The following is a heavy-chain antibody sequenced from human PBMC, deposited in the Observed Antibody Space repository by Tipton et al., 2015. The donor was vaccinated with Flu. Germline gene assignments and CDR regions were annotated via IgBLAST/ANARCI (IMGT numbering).Heavy chain of an antibody. CDR3: ARRDYSNYVSVPKNWFDS. V-gene: IGHV4-4*09. D-gene: IGHD4-11*01. CDR2: IYNSEYT. J-gene: IGHJ5*01. Sequence: LRLSCAVSGDSISSSYYWNWIRQPPGKGLEWIGYIYNSEYTKCNPSLKSRVTISVDTSKKQFSLRLRSVTAADTAVYYCARRDYSNYVSVPKNWFDSWGQGILVTVSS. CDR1: GDSISSSYY.